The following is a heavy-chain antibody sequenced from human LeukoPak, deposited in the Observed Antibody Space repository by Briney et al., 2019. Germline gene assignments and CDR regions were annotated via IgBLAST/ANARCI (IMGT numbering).Heavy chain of an antibody. CDR2: ISGSGGTT. CDR1: GFTFSSYD. J-gene: IGHJ6*03. CDR3: AKNGDRGAYCSGGSCYPYYYYYIDV. V-gene: IGHV3-23*01. Sequence: GGSLRLSCAASGFTFSSYDMNWVRQAPGKGLEWVSSISGSGGTTYSADSVKGRFTISRDNTKNTLYLQMNSLRADDTAVYYCAKNGDRGAYCSGGSCYPYYYYYIDVWGKGTTVTISS. D-gene: IGHD2-15*01.